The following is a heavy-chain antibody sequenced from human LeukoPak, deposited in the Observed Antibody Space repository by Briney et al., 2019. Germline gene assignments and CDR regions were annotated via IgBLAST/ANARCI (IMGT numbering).Heavy chain of an antibody. CDR1: GDSISNYY. D-gene: IGHD6-19*01. Sequence: ASETLSLTCTVSGDSISNYYWSWFRQSPGKELEWIGYMYNRGSTIYNPSLKSRVTISTDTSKNQFSLRLTSVTAADTAVYYCARAEKAVTGTLDSWGQGTLITVSS. CDR2: MYNRGST. V-gene: IGHV4-59*01. CDR3: ARAEKAVTGTLDS. J-gene: IGHJ4*02.